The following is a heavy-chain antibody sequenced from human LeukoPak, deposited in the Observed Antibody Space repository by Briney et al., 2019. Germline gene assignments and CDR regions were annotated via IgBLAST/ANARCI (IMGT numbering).Heavy chain of an antibody. CDR2: INSDGSSI. CDR1: GFTLSTYW. J-gene: IGHJ4*02. D-gene: IGHD3-10*01. CDR3: VRASRTPYYSDSGLWFYFDN. Sequence: PGGSLRLSCTTSGFTLSTYWMPWVRRAPGKGLVWISRINSDGSSISYADSVKGRFTISRDNAENTLYLQMNGLRAEDTAVYYCVRASRTPYYSDSGLWFYFDNWGQGTLVTVSS. V-gene: IGHV3-74*01.